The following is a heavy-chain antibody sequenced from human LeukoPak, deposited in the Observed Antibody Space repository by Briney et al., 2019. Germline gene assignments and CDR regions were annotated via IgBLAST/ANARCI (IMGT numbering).Heavy chain of an antibody. J-gene: IGHJ4*02. CDR1: GYTFTGYY. CDR3: ARTQVGPSGSYLHDY. D-gene: IGHD1-26*01. Sequence: GASVKVSCKASGYTFTGYYMHWVRQAPGQGLEWMGRIDPNSGGTNYAQKFQGRVTMTRDTSISTAYMELSRLRSDDTAVYYCARTQVGPSGSYLHDYWGQGTLVTVSS. CDR2: IDPNSGGT. V-gene: IGHV1-2*06.